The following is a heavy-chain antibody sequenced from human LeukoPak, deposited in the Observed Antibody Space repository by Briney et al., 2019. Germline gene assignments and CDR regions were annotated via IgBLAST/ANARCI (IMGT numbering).Heavy chain of an antibody. J-gene: IGHJ4*02. CDR2: ISGSGGST. CDR3: AKEKSSGCARVVDGRKWFRDPLPDY. Sequence: GGSLRLSCAASGFTFSSYAMSWVRQAPGKGLEWVSAISGSGGSTYYADSVKGRFTISRDNSKNTLYLQMNSLRAEDTAVYYCAKEKSSGCARVVDGRKWFRDPLPDYWGQGTLVTVSS. CDR1: GFTFSSYA. V-gene: IGHV3-23*01. D-gene: IGHD6-19*01.